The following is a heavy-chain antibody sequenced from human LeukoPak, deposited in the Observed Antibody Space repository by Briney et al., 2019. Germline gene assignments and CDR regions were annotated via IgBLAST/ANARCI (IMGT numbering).Heavy chain of an antibody. CDR2: ISGTGGST. D-gene: IGHD2/OR15-2a*01. V-gene: IGHV3-23*01. J-gene: IGHJ4*02. CDR3: AKVVAGNIDYYFDY. Sequence: GGSLRLSCAASGFMFSSNWMSWVRLAPGKGLEWVAGISGTGGSTHYADSVKGRFTISRDNSKNTVYLQMRNLRVEHTAVYYCAKVVAGNIDYYFDYWGQGILVAVSS. CDR1: GFMFSSNW.